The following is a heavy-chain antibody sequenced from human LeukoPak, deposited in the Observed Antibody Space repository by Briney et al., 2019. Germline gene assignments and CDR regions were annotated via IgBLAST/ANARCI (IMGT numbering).Heavy chain of an antibody. V-gene: IGHV3-74*01. D-gene: IGHD2-21*02. J-gene: IGHJ6*02. CDR3: ARPYCGADCLPYYYGMDV. Sequence: GSLGLSCVASGFTFRTYWMHWVRQAPGEGLVWVSRINSDGSTTNYADSVKGRFTISRDNAKNTLYPEMNSLRAEDTAVYYCARPYCGADCLPYYYGMDVWGQGTTVTVSS. CDR1: GFTFRTYW. CDR2: INSDGSTT.